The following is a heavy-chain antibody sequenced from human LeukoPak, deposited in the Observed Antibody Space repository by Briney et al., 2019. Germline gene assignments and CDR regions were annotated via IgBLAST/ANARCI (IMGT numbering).Heavy chain of an antibody. CDR2: TYRCGST. Sequence: PSETLSLTCTVSGGSISGYRWIWIRKPAPQGQERIGRTYRCGSTNYSPSLKSRVTLSVDKAQNQFSLNLRSVTAADTAVYYCERDRDYNDSSSYPTSFDFWGQGIRVTVSS. J-gene: IGHJ4*02. CDR3: ERDRDYNDSSSYPTSFDF. CDR1: GGSISGYR. V-gene: IGHV4-4*07. D-gene: IGHD3-22*01.